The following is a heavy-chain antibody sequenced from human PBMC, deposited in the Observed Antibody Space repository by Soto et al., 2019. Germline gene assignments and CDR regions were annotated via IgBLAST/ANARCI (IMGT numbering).Heavy chain of an antibody. CDR2: TSGSGGST. D-gene: IGHD2-15*01. Sequence: GGSLRLSCAVSGLTFSSYAMNWVRQAPGKGLEWVSSTSGSGGSTSYADSVTGRFTISRDNSKNTVYLQMSNLRAEDTAVYYCAKGTGGNGIFDYWGQGTLVTVSS. J-gene: IGHJ4*02. CDR1: GLTFSSYA. CDR3: AKGTGGNGIFDY. V-gene: IGHV3-23*01.